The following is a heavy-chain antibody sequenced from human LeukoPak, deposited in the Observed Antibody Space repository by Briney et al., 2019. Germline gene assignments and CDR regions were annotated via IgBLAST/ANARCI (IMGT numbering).Heavy chain of an antibody. CDR3: ACGGGSAFAVDY. CDR2: IGDDGSNK. Sequence: GSLRLSCAASGFTFSSYAMHWVRQAPGKGLKWLAVIGDDGSNKYYADSVKGRFTISRDNSKNTLYLQMNSLRAEDTAVYYCACGGGSAFAVDYWGQGTLVTVSS. J-gene: IGHJ4*02. V-gene: IGHV3-33*01. CDR1: GFTFSSYA. D-gene: IGHD3-16*01.